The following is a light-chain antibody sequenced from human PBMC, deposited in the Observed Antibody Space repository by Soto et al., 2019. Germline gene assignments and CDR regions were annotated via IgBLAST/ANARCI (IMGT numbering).Light chain of an antibody. J-gene: IGKJ1*01. V-gene: IGKV1-5*03. Sequence: DIQMTQSPSTLSASVGDRVTITCRASQSVSSWLAWYQQKPGKAPKLLIYKASILQSGVPSRFSGSGSGTEFTLTISSLQPDDFATYHCQQYNSYSRTSGQGTKVDIK. CDR2: KAS. CDR1: QSVSSW. CDR3: QQYNSYSRT.